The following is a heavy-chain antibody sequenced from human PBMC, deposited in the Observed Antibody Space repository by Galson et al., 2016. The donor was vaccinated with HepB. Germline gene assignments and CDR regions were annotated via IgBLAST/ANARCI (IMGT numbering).Heavy chain of an antibody. CDR3: ARGVGFYDSGTWEKNAFDV. D-gene: IGHD3-22*01. V-gene: IGHV4-59*01. J-gene: IGHJ3*01. CDR2: IYYGGST. Sequence: SETLSLTCTVSGGSISSYFWSWIRQPPGKELEWIGYIYYGGSTHSHPSLKSRVPISVDTYNNQFSLKLSSVTAADTAVYYCARGVGFYDSGTWEKNAFDVWGPGTMVTVSS. CDR1: GGSISSYF.